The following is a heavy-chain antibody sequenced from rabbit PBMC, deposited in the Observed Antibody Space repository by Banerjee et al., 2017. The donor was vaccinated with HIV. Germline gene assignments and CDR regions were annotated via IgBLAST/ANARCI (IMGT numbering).Heavy chain of an antibody. V-gene: IGHV1S40*01. J-gene: IGHJ4*01. D-gene: IGHD3-1*01. CDR2: IYAGSSGTT. CDR3: ARDLNGAGWYYNL. Sequence: QSLEESGGDLVKPGASLTLTCTASGFSFSSGYWIWWVRQAPGKGLEWIACIYAGSSGTTYYASWAKGRFTISKTSSTTVTLQMTSLTAADTATYFCARDLNGAGWYYNLWGPGTLVTVS. CDR1: GFSFSSGYW.